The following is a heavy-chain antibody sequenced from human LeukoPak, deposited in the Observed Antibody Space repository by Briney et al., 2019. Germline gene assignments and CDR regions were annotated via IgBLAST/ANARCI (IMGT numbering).Heavy chain of an antibody. Sequence: SETLSLTCTVSGGSISSSSYYWGWIRQPPGKGLEWIGSIYYSGSTYYNPSLKSRVTISVDMSKNQFSLRLSSVTAADTAVYYCARERDTGIVGARARRWFDPWGQGTLVTVSS. D-gene: IGHD1-26*01. CDR1: GGSISSSSYY. J-gene: IGHJ5*02. CDR2: IYYSGST. CDR3: ARERDTGIVGARARRWFDP. V-gene: IGHV4-39*02.